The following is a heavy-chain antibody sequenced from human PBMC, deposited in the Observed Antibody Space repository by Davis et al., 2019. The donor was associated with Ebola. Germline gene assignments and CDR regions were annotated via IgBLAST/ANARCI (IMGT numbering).Heavy chain of an antibody. CDR2: ISAYNGHT. CDR1: GYTFNNYG. CDR3: ARGRGIAAAGPVDY. D-gene: IGHD6-13*01. V-gene: IGHV1-18*01. J-gene: IGHJ4*02. Sequence: AASVKVSCKASGYTFNNYGISWVRQAPGQGLEWMGWISAYNGHTNYAQNLQGRLTMTTATSTATAYMELRGLTSDDTAVYYCARGRGIAAAGPVDYWGQGTLVTVSS.